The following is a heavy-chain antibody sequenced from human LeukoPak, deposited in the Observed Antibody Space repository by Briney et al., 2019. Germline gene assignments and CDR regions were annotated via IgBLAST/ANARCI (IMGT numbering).Heavy chain of an antibody. J-gene: IGHJ4*02. CDR3: ARGGGDGLDY. CDR2: IPYDGSDK. CDR1: GFTFSNSA. V-gene: IGHV3-30*03. D-gene: IGHD2-21*02. Sequence: GRSLRLSCAASGFTFSNSAMHWVRQAPGKGLEWVAAIPYDGSDKYYADSVKGRFTISRDNSQNTLYLQMDSLRVEDTAVYYCARGGGDGLDYWGQGTLVTVSS.